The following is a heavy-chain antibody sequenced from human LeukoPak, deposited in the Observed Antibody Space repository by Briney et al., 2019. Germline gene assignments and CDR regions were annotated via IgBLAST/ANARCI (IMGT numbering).Heavy chain of an antibody. Sequence: GGSLRLSCAASGFTFSRNWMLWVRQAPGKGLVWVSRINSDGSSTTYADSVKGRFTTSRDNTKNTLYLQMDSLRAEATAVYYYARGIADLDYWGRGALVTVSS. J-gene: IGHJ4*02. CDR1: GFTFSRNW. V-gene: IGHV3-74*01. CDR2: INSDGSST. D-gene: IGHD2-21*01. CDR3: ARGIADLDY.